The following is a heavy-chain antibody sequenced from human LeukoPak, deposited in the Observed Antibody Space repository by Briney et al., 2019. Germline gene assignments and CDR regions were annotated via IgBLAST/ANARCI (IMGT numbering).Heavy chain of an antibody. CDR2: ISGGSSTI. D-gene: IGHD6-13*01. CDR1: GFXFSSSS. CDR3: ARDYGYSSSFDY. V-gene: IGHV3-48*02. Sequence: GGSLRLSCAAFGFXFSSSSINWVRQAPGKGLEWVSYISGGSSTIHYADSVKGRFTISRDNAKNSLYLQMNSLRDEDTALYYCARDYGYSSSFDYWGQGTLVTVSS. J-gene: IGHJ4*02.